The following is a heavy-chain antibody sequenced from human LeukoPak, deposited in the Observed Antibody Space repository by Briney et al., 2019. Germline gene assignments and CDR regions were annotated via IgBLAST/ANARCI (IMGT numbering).Heavy chain of an antibody. Sequence: GGSLRLSCAASGLTFSNYAMSWVRQAPGKGLEWVSEISGSGGRTYYADSVKGRFTISRDNSKNTLYLQMNSLRAEDTAVYYCARDQLLWFGELDYWGQGTLVTVSS. CDR3: ARDQLLWFGELDY. J-gene: IGHJ4*02. CDR1: GLTFSNYA. D-gene: IGHD3-10*01. CDR2: ISGSGGRT. V-gene: IGHV3-23*01.